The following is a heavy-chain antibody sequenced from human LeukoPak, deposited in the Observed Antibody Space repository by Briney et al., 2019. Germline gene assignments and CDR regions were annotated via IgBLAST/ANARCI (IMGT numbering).Heavy chain of an antibody. CDR1: GGTFSSYA. J-gene: IGHJ4*02. V-gene: IGHV7-4-1*02. CDR2: INTNTGNP. Sequence: GASVKVSCKASGGTFSSYAMNSVREAPGQGLEWMGWINTNTGNPTYAQGFTGRFVFSLDTSVSTAYLQISSLKAEDTAVYFCAKQGPGHCGSTSCYGVDYWGQGTLVTVSS. D-gene: IGHD2-2*01. CDR3: AKQGPGHCGSTSCYGVDY.